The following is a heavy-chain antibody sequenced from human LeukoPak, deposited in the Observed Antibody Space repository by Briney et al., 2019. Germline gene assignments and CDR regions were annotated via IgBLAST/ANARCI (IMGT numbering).Heavy chain of an antibody. CDR3: AKDLHSGTYSVAFDI. Sequence: ETLSLTCTVSGGSISSYYWSWIRQPPGKGLEWVSVISGSGGSTYYADSVRGRFTISRDNSKNTLSLQMNSLRAEDTAVYYCAKDLHSGTYSVAFDIWGQGTMVTVSS. CDR2: ISGSGGST. CDR1: GGSISSYY. D-gene: IGHD1-26*01. J-gene: IGHJ3*02. V-gene: IGHV3-23*01.